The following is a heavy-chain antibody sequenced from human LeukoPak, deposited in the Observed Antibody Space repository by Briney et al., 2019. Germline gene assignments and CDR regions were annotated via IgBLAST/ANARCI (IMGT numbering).Heavy chain of an antibody. CDR3: ARGGFDFSHGDY. D-gene: IGHD3-9*01. V-gene: IGHV3-64*01. CDR1: GFTFSSYA. CDR2: ISSNGGST. J-gene: IGHJ4*02. Sequence: PGGSLRLSCAASGFTFSSYAMHWVRQAPGKGLEYVSAISSNGGSTYYANSVKGRFTISRDNSKNTLYLQMGSLRAEDMAVYYCARGGFDFSHGDYWGQGTLVTVSS.